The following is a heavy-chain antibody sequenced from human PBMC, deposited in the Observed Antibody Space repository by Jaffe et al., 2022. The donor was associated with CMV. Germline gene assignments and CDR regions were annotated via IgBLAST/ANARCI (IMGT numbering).Heavy chain of an antibody. D-gene: IGHD2-15*01. V-gene: IGHV4-39*01. J-gene: IGHJ3*02. Sequence: QLQLQESGPGLVKPSETLSLTCTVSGGSISSSDYYGGWIRQPPGKGLERIGIIFYSGTTYYNPSLKSRVTISIDTSRNQFSLKLRSVTAADTAVYYCARGSRRNDAFDIWGQGTMVTVSS. CDR2: IFYSGTT. CDR3: ARGSRRNDAFDI. CDR1: GGSISSSDYY.